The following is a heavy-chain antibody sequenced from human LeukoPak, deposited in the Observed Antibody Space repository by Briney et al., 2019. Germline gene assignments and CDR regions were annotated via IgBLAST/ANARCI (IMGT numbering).Heavy chain of an antibody. J-gene: IGHJ4*02. V-gene: IGHV4-30-4*01. D-gene: IGHD5-18*01. CDR3: ARDGGYGHDY. CDR2: IFSSGST. CDR1: GAFISNGDYY. Sequence: SQTLSLTCTVSGAFISNGDYYWTWIRQPPGKGLEWIGYIFSSGSTYYNPSLKSRLTISLDTSKNQFSLMMRSVTATDTAVYYCARDGGYGHDYWGQGTLVTVSS.